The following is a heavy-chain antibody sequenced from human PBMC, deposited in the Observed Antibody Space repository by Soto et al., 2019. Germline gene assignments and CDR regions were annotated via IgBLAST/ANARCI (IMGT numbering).Heavy chain of an antibody. Sequence: QVQLVQSGAEVKKPGASVKVSCKASGYSFTSYAMHWVRQAPGQRLEWMGWINAGNGNTKYSQKFQGRVTITRDTAASTAYMELSSLRSEDTVVYYCARGGLALMDVWGQGTTVTVSS. CDR3: ARGGLALMDV. CDR2: INAGNGNT. V-gene: IGHV1-3*01. D-gene: IGHD3-16*01. CDR1: GYSFTSYA. J-gene: IGHJ6*02.